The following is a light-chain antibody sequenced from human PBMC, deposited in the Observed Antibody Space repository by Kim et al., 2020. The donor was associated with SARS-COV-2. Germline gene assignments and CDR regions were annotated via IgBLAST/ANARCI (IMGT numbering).Light chain of an antibody. CDR2: YDS. CDR3: QVWDSSSDHPNYV. CDR1: NIGSKS. Sequence: SYELTQPPSVSVAPGKTARITCGGNNIGSKSVNWYQQKPGQAPVLVIYYDSDRPSGIPARFSGSNSGNTATLTISRVEAGDEADYYCQVWDSSSDHPNYVFGTGTKVTVL. J-gene: IGLJ1*01. V-gene: IGLV3-21*04.